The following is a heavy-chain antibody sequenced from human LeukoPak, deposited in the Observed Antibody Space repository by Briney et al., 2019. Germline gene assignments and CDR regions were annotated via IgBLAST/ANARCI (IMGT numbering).Heavy chain of an antibody. J-gene: IGHJ3*02. D-gene: IGHD6-13*01. V-gene: IGHV3-48*04. CDR2: ISSSSSTI. CDR3: ARGSGHASSSWYSDAFDI. CDR1: GFTFSSYS. Sequence: PGGSLRLSCAASGFTFSSYSMNWVRQAPGKGLEWVSYISSSSSTIYHADSVKGRFTISRDNAKNSLYLQMNSLRAEDTALYHCARGSGHASSSWYSDAFDIWGQGTMVTVSS.